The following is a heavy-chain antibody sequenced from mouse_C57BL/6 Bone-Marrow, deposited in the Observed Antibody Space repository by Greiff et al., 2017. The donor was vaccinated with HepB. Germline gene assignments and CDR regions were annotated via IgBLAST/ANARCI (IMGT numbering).Heavy chain of an antibody. V-gene: IGHV5-17*01. CDR1: GFTFSDYG. Sequence: EVKVVESGGGLVKPGGSLKLSCAASGFTFSDYGMHWVRQAPEKGLEWVAYISSGSSTTYYADTVKGRFTISRDNAKNTLFLQMTSLRSEDTAMYYCAKGTYYFDYWGQGTTLTVSS. CDR3: AKGTYYFDY. CDR2: ISSGSSTT. D-gene: IGHD2-14*01. J-gene: IGHJ2*01.